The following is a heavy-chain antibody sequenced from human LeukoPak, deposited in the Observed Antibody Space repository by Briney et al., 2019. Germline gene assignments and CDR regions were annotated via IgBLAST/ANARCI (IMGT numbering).Heavy chain of an antibody. Sequence: ASVKVSCKASGYTFTGYYMHWVRQAPGQGLEWMGWINPDSGGTNYAQKFQGRVTMTRDTSISTAYMELSRLRSDDTAVYYCARDCGDYGDPPRDYWGQGTLVTVSS. CDR1: GYTFTGYY. CDR3: ARDCGDYGDPPRDY. V-gene: IGHV1-2*02. J-gene: IGHJ4*02. D-gene: IGHD4-17*01. CDR2: INPDSGGT.